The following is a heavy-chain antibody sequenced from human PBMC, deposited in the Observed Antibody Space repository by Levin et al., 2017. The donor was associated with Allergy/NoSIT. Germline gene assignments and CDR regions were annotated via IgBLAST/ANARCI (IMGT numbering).Heavy chain of an antibody. J-gene: IGHJ6*02. Sequence: SVKVSCKASGGTFRRFALNWVRQAPGQGLEWMGGIIPFFGATNYAQKFRGRVTITADKSTSTAHMELSSLRSEDTAVYYCASDGPAANSLDVWGQGTTVTVSS. CDR1: GGTFRRFA. CDR3: ASDGPAANSLDV. CDR2: IIPFFGAT. V-gene: IGHV1-69*06. D-gene: IGHD6-13*01.